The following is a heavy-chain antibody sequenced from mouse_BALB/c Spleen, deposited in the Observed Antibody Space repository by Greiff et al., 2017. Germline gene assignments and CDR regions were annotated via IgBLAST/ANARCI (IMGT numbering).Heavy chain of an antibody. CDR2: ISSGSSTI. CDR3: ARCVGTRAWFAY. Sequence: EVKLVESGGGLVQPGGSRKLSCAASGFTFSSFGMHWVRQAPEKGLEWVAYISSGSSTIYYADTVKGRFTISRDNPKNTLFLQMTSLRSEDTAMYDCARCVGTRAWFAYWGQGTLVTVSA. CDR1: GFTFSSFG. J-gene: IGHJ3*01. D-gene: IGHD4-1*01. V-gene: IGHV5-17*02.